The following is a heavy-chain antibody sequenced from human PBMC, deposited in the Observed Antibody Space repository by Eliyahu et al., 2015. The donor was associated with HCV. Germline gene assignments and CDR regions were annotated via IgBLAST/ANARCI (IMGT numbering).Heavy chain of an antibody. D-gene: IGHD3-3*02. CDR3: ARTHFWSGYYTYYYYGMDV. CDR2: IFSNDEK. Sequence: QVTLKESGPVLVKPTETLTLTCTVSGFSLSNARMGVSWIRQPPGKALEWLAHIFSNDEKSYRTSLKSRLTISKDTSKSQVVLTMTNMDPVDTATYYCARTHFWSGYYTYYYYGMDVWGQGTTVTVSS. J-gene: IGHJ6*02. CDR1: GFSLSNARMG. V-gene: IGHV2-26*01.